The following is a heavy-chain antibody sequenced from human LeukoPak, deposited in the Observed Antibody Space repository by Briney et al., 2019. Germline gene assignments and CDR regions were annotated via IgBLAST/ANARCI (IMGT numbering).Heavy chain of an antibody. J-gene: IGHJ4*02. CDR2: ISGSGSDM. CDR3: ARVSFVKHYDILTGYSYYFDY. CDR1: GFGFSDSY. Sequence: PGGSLRLSCVVSGFGFSDSYMTWIRQTPGKGLEWLAYISGSGSDMYYADSVKGRFTISRDNAKNSLYLQMNSLRAEDTAVYYCARVSFVKHYDILTGYSYYFDYWGQGTLVTVSS. V-gene: IGHV3-11*01. D-gene: IGHD3-9*01.